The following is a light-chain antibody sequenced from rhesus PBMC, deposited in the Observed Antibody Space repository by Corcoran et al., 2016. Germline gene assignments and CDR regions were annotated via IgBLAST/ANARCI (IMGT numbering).Light chain of an antibody. J-gene: IGKJ2*01. CDR2: GAS. V-gene: IGKV1-80*01. CDR1: QGITND. CDR3: QHYYTIPYS. Sequence: DIQMTQSPPSLSASVGDTVTITCRASQGITNDLAWYQQKPGETPHLLIYGASSLHSGIPSRFRGSGAGTAFTLPINNLQPEDLATYYCQHYYTIPYSFGQGTKVEIK.